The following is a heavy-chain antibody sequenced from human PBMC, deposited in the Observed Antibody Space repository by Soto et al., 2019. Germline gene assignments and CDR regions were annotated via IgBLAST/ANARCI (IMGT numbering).Heavy chain of an antibody. CDR1: GFTFSSYS. D-gene: IGHD7-27*01. V-gene: IGHV3-48*02. CDR2: ISSSSSTI. Sequence: GGSLRLSCAASGFTFSSYSMNWVRQAPGKGLEWVSYISSSSSTIYYADSVKGRFTISRDNAKNSLYLQMNSLRDEDTAVYYCARDLPKLLGADAFDIWGQGTMVTVSS. J-gene: IGHJ3*02. CDR3: ARDLPKLLGADAFDI.